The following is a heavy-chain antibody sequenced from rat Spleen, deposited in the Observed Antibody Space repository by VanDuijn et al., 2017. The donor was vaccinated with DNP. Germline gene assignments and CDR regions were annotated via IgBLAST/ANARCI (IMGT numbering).Heavy chain of an antibody. V-gene: IGHV3-1*01. CDR3: ARWTRYFDY. CDR2: ISYSGRT. Sequence: VQLKESGPGLVQPSQSLSLTCSVTGYSITSNYWGWIRQFPGNKMEYIGHISYSGRTDYNPSLKSRISITRDTSRNHFFLHLISVTTEDTATYYCARWTRYFDYWGQGVMVTVSS. D-gene: IGHD1-7*01. CDR1: GYSITSNY. J-gene: IGHJ2*01.